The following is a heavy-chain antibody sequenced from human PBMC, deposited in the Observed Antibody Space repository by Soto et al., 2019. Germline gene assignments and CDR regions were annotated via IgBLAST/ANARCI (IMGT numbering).Heavy chain of an antibody. D-gene: IGHD2-15*01. J-gene: IGHJ4*02. V-gene: IGHV4-61*01. CDR1: GGSVSSGSYN. Sequence: QVQLQESGPGLVKPSETLSLTCTVSGGSVSSGSYNWSWIRQPPGMGLEWIGYIYYSGSTNYNPSLKSRVTISVDTSKNQFSLKLSSVTAADTAVYYCARANRVVVHFDYWGQGTLVTVSS. CDR2: IYYSGST. CDR3: ARANRVVVHFDY.